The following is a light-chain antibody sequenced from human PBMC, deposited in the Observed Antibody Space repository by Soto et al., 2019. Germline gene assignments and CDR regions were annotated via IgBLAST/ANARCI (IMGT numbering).Light chain of an antibody. V-gene: IGKV1-39*01. Sequence: DIQMTQSPSTLSGSVGDRVTITCRASQSISSYLNWYQQKPGKAPKLLIYAASSLQSGVPSRFSGSGSGTDFTLTISSLQPEDFAAYYCQQSYSMYTFGQGTKVDIK. CDR3: QQSYSMYT. J-gene: IGKJ2*01. CDR1: QSISSY. CDR2: AAS.